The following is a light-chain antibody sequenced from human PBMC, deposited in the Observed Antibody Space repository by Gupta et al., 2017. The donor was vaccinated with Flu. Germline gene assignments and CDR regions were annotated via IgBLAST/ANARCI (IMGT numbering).Light chain of an antibody. Sequence: EIVLSQSPDTLSKSPGGLATLSCSASQSVTSNYVAWFQKIPGQAPRLLIYGASSRATGVPHRFSGNGTWTEFALTISKREPEDFAVYYCRHEGIAPPTFGQGTKVEIK. CDR1: QSVTSNY. CDR2: GAS. V-gene: IGKV3-20*01. CDR3: RHEGIAPPT. J-gene: IGKJ1*01.